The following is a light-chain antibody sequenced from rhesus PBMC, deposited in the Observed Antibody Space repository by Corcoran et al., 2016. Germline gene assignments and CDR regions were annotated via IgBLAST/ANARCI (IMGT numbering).Light chain of an antibody. CDR3: QHYYSTPYS. Sequence: DIQMTQSPSSLSASVGDRVTITCRASQGITNDLAWYQQKPGETPKLLISEASSLPSGIPSRFSGIGSGTDFTLTISSLQPEDFATYYCQHYYSTPYSFGQGTKVEIK. V-gene: IGKV1-25*01. CDR2: EAS. CDR1: QGITND. J-gene: IGKJ2*01.